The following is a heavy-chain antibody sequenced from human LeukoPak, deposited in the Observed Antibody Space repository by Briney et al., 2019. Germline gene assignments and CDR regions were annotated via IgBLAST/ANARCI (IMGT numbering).Heavy chain of an antibody. V-gene: IGHV4-59*08. D-gene: IGHD6-6*01. CDR2: INYSGST. J-gene: IGHJ4*02. Sequence: SETLSLTCTVSGGSISSFYWSWIRQPPGKGLEWIGNINYSGSTNYNPSLNSRVTTSVDTSKNQFSLKLRSVTAADTAVYYCARGDRIAARPTAFDYWGQGTLVTVSS. CDR3: ARGDRIAARPTAFDY. CDR1: GGSISSFY.